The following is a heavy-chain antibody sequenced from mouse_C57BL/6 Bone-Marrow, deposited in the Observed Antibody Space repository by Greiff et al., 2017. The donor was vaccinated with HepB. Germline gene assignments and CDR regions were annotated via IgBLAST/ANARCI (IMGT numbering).Heavy chain of an antibody. J-gene: IGHJ3*01. CDR2: ISNGGGST. V-gene: IGHV5-12*01. CDR1: GFTFSDYY. D-gene: IGHD1-1*01. Sequence: EVNLVESGGGLVQPGGSLKLSCAASGFTFSDYYMYWVRQTPEKRLEWVAYISNGGGSTYYPDTVKGRFTISRDNAKNTLYLQMSRLKSEDTAMYYCARQYGSSYWFAYWGQGTLVTVSA. CDR3: ARQYGSSYWFAY.